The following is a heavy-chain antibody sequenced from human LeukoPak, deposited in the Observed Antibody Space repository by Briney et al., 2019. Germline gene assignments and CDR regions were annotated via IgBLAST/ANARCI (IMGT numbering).Heavy chain of an antibody. V-gene: IGHV3-48*03. J-gene: IGHJ4*02. Sequence: GGSLRLSCAASGFTFSAYEMNWVRQAPGKGLEWVSYISSSGSIMNYADSVKGRFTISRDNAKNSLYLQMNGLRAEDTAVYYCARDGDAPMTGFDYWGQGTLVTVSS. CDR1: GFTFSAYE. CDR2: ISSSGSIM. D-gene: IGHD3-9*01. CDR3: ARDGDAPMTGFDY.